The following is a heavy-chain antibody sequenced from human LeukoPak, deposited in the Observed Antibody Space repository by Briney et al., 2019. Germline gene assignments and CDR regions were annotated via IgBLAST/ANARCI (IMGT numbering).Heavy chain of an antibody. CDR1: GFTFSSYW. Sequence: GSLRLSCAASGFTFSSYWMHWVRQAPGKGLVWVSRINTDGSSTSYADSVKGRFTISRDNAKNTLYLQMNSLRAEDTAVYYCAKSKGPTILGDSEDYWGQGTLVTVSS. CDR2: INTDGSST. CDR3: AKSKGPTILGDSEDY. J-gene: IGHJ4*02. D-gene: IGHD2-21*02. V-gene: IGHV3-74*01.